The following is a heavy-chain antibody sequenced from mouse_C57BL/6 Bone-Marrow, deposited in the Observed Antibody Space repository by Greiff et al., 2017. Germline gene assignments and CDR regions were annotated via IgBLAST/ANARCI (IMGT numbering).Heavy chain of an antibody. J-gene: IGHJ4*01. CDR2: IDPENGDT. V-gene: IGHV14-4*01. CDR1: GFNIKDDY. D-gene: IGHD2-5*01. Sequence: EVQLQQSGAELVRPGASVKLSCTASGFNIKDDYMHWVKPRPEQGLEWIGWIDPENGDTEYASKFQGKATITADTSSNTAYLQLSSLTSEDTAVYYCTTAYYSNYRAMDYWGQGTSVTVSS. CDR3: TTAYYSNYRAMDY.